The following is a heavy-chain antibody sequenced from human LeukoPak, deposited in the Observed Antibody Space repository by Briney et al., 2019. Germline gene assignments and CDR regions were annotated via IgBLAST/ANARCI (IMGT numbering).Heavy chain of an antibody. J-gene: IGHJ4*02. CDR2: ISGGGGST. V-gene: IGHV3-23*01. D-gene: IGHD6-19*01. CDR1: GFTFSSYA. CDR3: AKDTSGWYSGYFDY. Sequence: GGSLRLSCAASGFTFSSYAMSWVRQAPGKGLEWVSAISGGGGSTYYADSVKGRFTISRDNSKNTLYLQMNSLRAEDTAVYYCAKDTSGWYSGYFDYWGQGTLVTVSS.